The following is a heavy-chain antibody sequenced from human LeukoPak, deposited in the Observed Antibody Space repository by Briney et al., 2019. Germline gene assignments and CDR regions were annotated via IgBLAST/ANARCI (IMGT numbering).Heavy chain of an antibody. CDR2: ISSSGSTI. V-gene: IGHV3-11*01. D-gene: IGHD3-10*01. J-gene: IGHJ6*02. CDR1: GFTFSDYY. Sequence: GGSLRLSCAASGFTFSDYYMSWIRQAPGKGLEWVSYISSSGSTIYYADSVKGRFTISRDNAKNSLYLQTNSLRAEDTAVYYCARFYYGSGSYSLVYYGMDAWGQGTTVTVSS. CDR3: ARFYYGSGSYSLVYYGMDA.